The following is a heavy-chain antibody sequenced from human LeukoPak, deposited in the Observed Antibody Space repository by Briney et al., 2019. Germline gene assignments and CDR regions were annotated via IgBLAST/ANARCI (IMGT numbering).Heavy chain of an antibody. CDR2: ISGSSATI. CDR3: ARVGVASIGGPVDY. V-gene: IGHV3-48*02. J-gene: IGHJ4*02. D-gene: IGHD5-12*01. Sequence: PGGSLRLSCAASGFTFSSYEMNWVRQAPGKGLEWVSYISGSSATIYYADSVKGRFTISRDNAKNSLYLQMNSLTDEDTSVYYCARVGVASIGGPVDYWGQGTLVTVSS. CDR1: GFTFSSYE.